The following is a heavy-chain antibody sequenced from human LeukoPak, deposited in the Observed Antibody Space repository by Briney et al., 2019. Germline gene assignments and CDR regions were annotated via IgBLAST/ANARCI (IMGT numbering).Heavy chain of an antibody. CDR2: VSYHGSYE. CDR1: GFTFSNYG. CDR3: AKDLRKSYYYYGMDV. Sequence: GGSLRLSCAASGFTFSNYGMHWVRQAPGKGLEWVAVVSYHGSYEYYADSVKGRFTISRDNSKNTLYLQMNSLRGEDTAAYYCAKDLRKSYYYYGMDVWGQGTTVTVSS. V-gene: IGHV3-30*18. J-gene: IGHJ6*02.